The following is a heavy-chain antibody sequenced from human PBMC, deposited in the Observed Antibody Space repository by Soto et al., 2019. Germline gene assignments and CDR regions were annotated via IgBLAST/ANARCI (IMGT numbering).Heavy chain of an antibody. V-gene: IGHV3-7*01. J-gene: IGHJ4*02. CDR1: GFSFSSYW. CDR3: ARDGPLDY. Sequence: EVQLVESGGDLVQPGGSLRLSCAASGFSFSSYWMNWVRQTPGKGLEWLASIKKDGSDKYYVDSVKGRFTISRDNAKNSLYLKMNTLRVGDTALYYFARDGPLDYWGQGTLVTVSS. CDR2: IKKDGSDK.